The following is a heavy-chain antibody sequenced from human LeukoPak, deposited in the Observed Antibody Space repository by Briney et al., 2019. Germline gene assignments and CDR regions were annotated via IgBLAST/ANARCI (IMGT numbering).Heavy chain of an antibody. D-gene: IGHD2-2*01. CDR1: GGSISSSNW. V-gene: IGHV4-4*02. J-gene: IGHJ4*02. Sequence: SETLSLTCAVSGGSISSSNWRSGVRQPPGKRLWCIGDIYHSGSTNYNPCIKSRVTISVDKSKNQFSLKLSSVTAADTAVYYCARIYCSSTSCYLDYWGQGTLVTVSS. CDR3: ARIYCSSTSCYLDY. CDR2: IYHSGST.